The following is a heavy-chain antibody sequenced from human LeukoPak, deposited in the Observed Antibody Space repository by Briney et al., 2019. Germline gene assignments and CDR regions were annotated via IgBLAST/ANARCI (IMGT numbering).Heavy chain of an antibody. D-gene: IGHD6-19*01. CDR2: ISAYNGNT. CDR3: ARDPIAVAGTGWFDP. J-gene: IGHJ5*02. Sequence: ASVKVSCKASGYTFTSYGISWVRQAPGQGLEWMGWISAYNGNTNYAQKLQGRVTMTTDTSTSTAYMELRSLRSDDTAVYYCARDPIAVAGTGWFDPWGQGTLVTVSS. CDR1: GYTFTSYG. V-gene: IGHV1-18*01.